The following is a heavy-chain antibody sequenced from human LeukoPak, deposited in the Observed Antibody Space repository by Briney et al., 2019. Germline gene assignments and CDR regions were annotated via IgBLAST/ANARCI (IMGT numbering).Heavy chain of an antibody. V-gene: IGHV3-21*04. Sequence: DPGGSLRLSCAASGFTFSSYSMNWVRQAPGKGLEWVSSISSSSSYIYYADSVKGRFTISRDNSKNTLYLQVNSLRAEDTAVYYCAKSFLPTRDCSSTSCPLDYWGQGTLVTVSS. D-gene: IGHD2-2*01. CDR2: ISSSSSYI. CDR3: AKSFLPTRDCSSTSCPLDY. CDR1: GFTFSSYS. J-gene: IGHJ4*02.